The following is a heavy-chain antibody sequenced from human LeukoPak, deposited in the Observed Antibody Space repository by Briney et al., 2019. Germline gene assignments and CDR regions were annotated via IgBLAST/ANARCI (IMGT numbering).Heavy chain of an antibody. J-gene: IGHJ4*02. CDR3: VRLLDLDY. CDR2: INSDGSMT. V-gene: IGHV3-74*01. D-gene: IGHD3-10*01. Sequence: AGGSLRLSCAASGFTFSRYWMHWVRRAPGKGLVWVSRINSDGSMTDYADPVKGRFTISRDNAENTLYLQMNSLKAEDTAVYYCVRLLDLDYWGQGTLVTVS. CDR1: GFTFSRYW.